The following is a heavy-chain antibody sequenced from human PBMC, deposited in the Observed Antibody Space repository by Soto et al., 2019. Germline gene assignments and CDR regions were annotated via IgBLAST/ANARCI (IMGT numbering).Heavy chain of an antibody. CDR2: MSFDGTYK. Sequence: QVQLAESGGGVVQPGRSLRLSCIGSGFRFSDYGMHWVRQAPGKGLEWVAMMSFDGTYKYSADSVKGRFIISRDNSKNTLYLQMNSLRAEDTAVYHCAKDLRDGEYNSVYDFWGQGTLVTVSS. CDR3: AKDLRDGEYNSVYDF. J-gene: IGHJ4*02. CDR1: GFRFSDYG. V-gene: IGHV3-30*18. D-gene: IGHD4-17*01.